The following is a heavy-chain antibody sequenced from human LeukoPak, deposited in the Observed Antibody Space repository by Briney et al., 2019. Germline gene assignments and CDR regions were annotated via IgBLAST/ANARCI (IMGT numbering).Heavy chain of an antibody. J-gene: IGHJ4*02. CDR3: VRSAFHAGSGNYYDY. V-gene: IGHV3-23*01. Sequence: PGGSLRLSCAAPGFTFSSYAMSWVRQAPGKGLEWVSAISGSGGSTYYADSVKGRFTISRDNAENTLYLQMNSLRVEDTAVYYCVRSAFHAGSGNYYDYWGQGTLVTVSS. CDR2: ISGSGGST. CDR1: GFTFSSYA. D-gene: IGHD3-22*01.